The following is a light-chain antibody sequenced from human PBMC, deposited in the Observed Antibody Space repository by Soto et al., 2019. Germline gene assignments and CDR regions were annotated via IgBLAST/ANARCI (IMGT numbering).Light chain of an antibody. CDR1: QSIFYKSDNKNY. Sequence: DIVMTHSPDSLAVSLGERATINCKSSQSIFYKSDNKNYLTWYQQKPGQPPRLLIYWASTRESGVPDRFSGSGSGTDFTLTISNLQAEDVAVYFCHQYYSAPQAFGGGTKVEIQ. CDR2: WAS. J-gene: IGKJ4*01. CDR3: HQYYSAPQA. V-gene: IGKV4-1*01.